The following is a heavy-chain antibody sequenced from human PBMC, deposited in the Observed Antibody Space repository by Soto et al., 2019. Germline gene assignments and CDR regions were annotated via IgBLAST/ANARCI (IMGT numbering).Heavy chain of an antibody. V-gene: IGHV3-23*01. CDR2: ISGSGGST. D-gene: IGHD3-9*01. CDR3: AKGSHYDILTAYHAFDF. J-gene: IGHJ4*02. Sequence: GGSLRLSCAASGFTFSSYAMSWVRQAPGKGLEWVSAISGSGGSTYYADSVKGRFTISRDNSKNTLYLQMNRLRAEDTAVYYCAKGSHYDILTAYHAFDFWGQGTLVTVSS. CDR1: GFTFSSYA.